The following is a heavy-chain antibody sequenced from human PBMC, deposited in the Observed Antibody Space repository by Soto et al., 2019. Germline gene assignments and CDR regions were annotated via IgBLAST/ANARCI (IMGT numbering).Heavy chain of an antibody. CDR1: GGSISSYY. CDR2: IYYSGST. D-gene: IGHD6-19*01. V-gene: IGHV4-59*08. Sequence: QVQLQESGPGLVKPSETLSLTCTVSGGSISSYYWSWIRQPPGKGLEWIGYIYYSGSTNYNPSLKSRVTISVDTSKNRFSLKLSSVTAADTAVYYCARRSYSSGWYFDYWGQGTLVTVSS. CDR3: ARRSYSSGWYFDY. J-gene: IGHJ4*02.